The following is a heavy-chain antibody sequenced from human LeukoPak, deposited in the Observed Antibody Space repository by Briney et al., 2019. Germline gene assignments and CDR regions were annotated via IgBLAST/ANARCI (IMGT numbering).Heavy chain of an antibody. CDR1: GGSFSGYY. CDR3: ARVNLLLDY. CDR2: INHSGST. V-gene: IGHV4-34*01. Sequence: PSETLSHTCAVYGGSFSGYYWSWIRQPPGKGLEWIGEINHSGSTNYNPSLKSRVTISVDTSKNQFSLKLSSVTAADTAVYYCARVNLLLDYWGQGTLVTVSS. J-gene: IGHJ4*02.